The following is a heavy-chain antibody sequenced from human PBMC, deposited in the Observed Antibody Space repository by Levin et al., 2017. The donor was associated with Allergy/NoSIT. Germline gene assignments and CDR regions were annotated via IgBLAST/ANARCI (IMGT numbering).Heavy chain of an antibody. CDR3: AKDLYYDSSGYHPCYFDY. CDR2: ISYDGSNK. V-gene: IGHV3-30*18. CDR1: GFTFSSYG. D-gene: IGHD3-22*01. J-gene: IGHJ4*02. Sequence: SCAASGFTFSSYGMHWVRQAPGKGLEWVAVISYDGSNKYYADSVKGRFTISRDNSKNTLYLQMNSLRAEDTAVYYCAKDLYYDSSGYHPCYFDYWGQGTLVTVSS.